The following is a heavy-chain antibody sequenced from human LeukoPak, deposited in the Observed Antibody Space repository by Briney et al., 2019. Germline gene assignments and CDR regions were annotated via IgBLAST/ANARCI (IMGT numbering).Heavy chain of an antibody. CDR2: IYYSGST. D-gene: IGHD3-10*01. Sequence: SETLSLTCTVSGGSISSSPYYWGWIRQPPGKGLEWIGTIYYSGSTYYNPSLKSRVTISVDTSKNQFSLKLSSVTAADTAVYYCARYYYGSGSYYWGQGTLVTVSS. J-gene: IGHJ4*02. V-gene: IGHV4-39*07. CDR1: GGSISSSPYY. CDR3: ARYYYGSGSYY.